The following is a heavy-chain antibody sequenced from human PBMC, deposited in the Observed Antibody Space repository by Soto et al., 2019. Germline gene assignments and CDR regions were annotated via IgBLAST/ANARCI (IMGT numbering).Heavy chain of an antibody. D-gene: IGHD6-19*01. J-gene: IGHJ4*02. Sequence: SETLSLTCTVAGGSITRSGHYWGWIRQPPGNELQYTGSVYNNGQTYYNPSLTSPVTISIDTSKNQFSLKLSSVTAADTAVYYCDRAGGLGAVAVDYWGQGTLVTVSS. CDR2: VYNNGQT. CDR1: GGSITRSGHY. V-gene: IGHV4-39*07. CDR3: DRAGGLGAVAVDY.